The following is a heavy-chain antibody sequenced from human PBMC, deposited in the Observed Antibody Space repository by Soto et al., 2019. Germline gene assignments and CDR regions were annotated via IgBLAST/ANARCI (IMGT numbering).Heavy chain of an antibody. CDR3: AKDLSGWYRGYYYYGMDV. J-gene: IGHJ6*02. CDR1: GFTFSSYG. CDR2: ISYDGSNK. Sequence: QVQLVESGGGVVQPGRSLRLSCAASGFTFSSYGMHWVRQAPGKGLEWVAVISYDGSNKYYADSVKGRFTTSRDNSKNTLYLQMNSLRAEDTAVYYCAKDLSGWYRGYYYYGMDVWGQGTTVTVSS. V-gene: IGHV3-30*18. D-gene: IGHD6-19*01.